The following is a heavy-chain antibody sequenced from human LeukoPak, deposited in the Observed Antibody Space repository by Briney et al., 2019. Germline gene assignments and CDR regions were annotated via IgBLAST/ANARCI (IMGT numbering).Heavy chain of an antibody. CDR2: IYYSGST. D-gene: IGHD3/OR15-3a*01. J-gene: IGHJ4*02. CDR1: GGSISSYY. CDR3: ARSPNWTPHSFDY. V-gene: IGHV4-59*08. Sequence: PSETLSLTCTVSGGSISSYYWSWVRQPPGKGLEWIGYIYYSGSTNYNPSLKSRVTISVDTSKNQFSLKLSSVTAADTAVYYCARSPNWTPHSFDYWGQGTLVTVSS.